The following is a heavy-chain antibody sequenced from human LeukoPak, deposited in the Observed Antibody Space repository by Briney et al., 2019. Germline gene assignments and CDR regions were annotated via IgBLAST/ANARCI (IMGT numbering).Heavy chain of an antibody. CDR3: ARVAVGSGYYTGAFDI. CDR2: INPNSGGT. J-gene: IGHJ3*02. CDR1: GYTFTGYY. Sequence: ASVKVSCKASGYTFTGYYMHWVRQAPGQGLEWMGWINPNSGGTNYTQKFQGRVTMTRDTSISTAYMELSRLRSDDTAVYYCARVAVGSGYYTGAFDIWGQGTMVTVSS. V-gene: IGHV1-2*02. D-gene: IGHD3-3*01.